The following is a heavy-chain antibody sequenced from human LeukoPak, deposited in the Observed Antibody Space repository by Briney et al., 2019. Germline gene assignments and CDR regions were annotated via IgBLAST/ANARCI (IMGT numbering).Heavy chain of an antibody. CDR2: MNSNTGDT. J-gene: IGHJ5*02. CDR1: GFTFTSYD. D-gene: IGHD3-10*01. CDR3: VRDGEGVAISVNYWFDP. Sequence: GASVTVSCKASGFTFTSYDINWVRQASGQGLEWMGWMNSNTGDTGYAQRFQGRVTMTRDTSISTAYMELRGLRSEDTAIYYCVRDGEGVAISVNYWFDPWGQGTLVTVSS. V-gene: IGHV1-8*01.